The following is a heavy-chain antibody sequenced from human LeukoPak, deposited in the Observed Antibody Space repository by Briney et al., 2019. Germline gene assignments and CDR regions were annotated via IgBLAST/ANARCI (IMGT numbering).Heavy chain of an antibody. D-gene: IGHD3-9*01. CDR2: IYHSGST. V-gene: IGHV4-4*02. CDR1: GGSISSSNW. J-gene: IGHJ4*02. Sequence: SETLSLTCAVSGGSISSSNWWSWVRQPPGKGLEWIGEIYHSGSTNYNPSLKSRVTISVDKSKNQFSLKLSSVTAADTAVYYCARAHYDILTGIDYWGQGTTVTVSS. CDR3: ARAHYDILTGIDY.